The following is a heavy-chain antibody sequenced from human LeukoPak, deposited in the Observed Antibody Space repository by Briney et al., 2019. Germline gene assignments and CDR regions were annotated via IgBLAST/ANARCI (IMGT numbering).Heavy chain of an antibody. J-gene: IGHJ6*02. D-gene: IGHD3-3*01. CDR1: GGSFSGYY. CDR2: INHSGST. Sequence: PSETLSLTCAVYGGSFSGYYWSWIRQPPGKGLEWIGEINHSGSTNYNPSLKSRVTISVDTSKNQFSLKLSSVTTADTAVYYCARGMHYDFWSGPTPSMDVWGQGTTVTVSS. CDR3: ARGMHYDFWSGPTPSMDV. V-gene: IGHV4-34*01.